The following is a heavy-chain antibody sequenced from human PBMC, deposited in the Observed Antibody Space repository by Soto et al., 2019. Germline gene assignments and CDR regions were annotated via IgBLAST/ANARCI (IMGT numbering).Heavy chain of an antibody. Sequence: QVQLVQSGAEVKKPGSSVKVSCKASGGTFSSYAISWVRQAPGQGLEWMGGIIPIFGTANYVQKFQGRVTITADKSTSTAYMELSSLRSEDTAVYYCASGGNSYGSGSDYYYYGMDVWGQGTTVTVSS. V-gene: IGHV1-69*06. CDR3: ASGGNSYGSGSDYYYYGMDV. J-gene: IGHJ6*02. D-gene: IGHD3-10*01. CDR1: GGTFSSYA. CDR2: IIPIFGTA.